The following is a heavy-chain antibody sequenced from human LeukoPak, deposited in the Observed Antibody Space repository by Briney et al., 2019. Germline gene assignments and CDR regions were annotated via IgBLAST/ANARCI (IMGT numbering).Heavy chain of an antibody. Sequence: PGGSLRLSCAASGFTFSSYWMSWVRQAPGKGLEWVANIKQDGSEKYDVDSVKGRFTISRDNAKNSLSLQLNRLRAEDTAVYYCAREKTIFGVVIHPPSAFDIWGQGTTVTVSS. CDR3: AREKTIFGVVIHPPSAFDI. J-gene: IGHJ3*02. V-gene: IGHV3-7*01. CDR2: IKQDGSEK. D-gene: IGHD3-3*01. CDR1: GFTFSSYW.